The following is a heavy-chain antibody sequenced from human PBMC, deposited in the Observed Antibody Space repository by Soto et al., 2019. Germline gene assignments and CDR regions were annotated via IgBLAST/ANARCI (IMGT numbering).Heavy chain of an antibody. V-gene: IGHV1-18*04. CDR3: ARVQYTWFDP. CDR1: GYTFTSYS. Sequence: QIQLVQSGAEVKKPGASVKVSCKTSGYTFTSYSITWVRQAPGQGLEWMGWISAYNGNTNYAQNLQGRVTMATDTSTSTAYMELRSLRSDDTAVYYCARVQYTWFDPWGQGTLVTVSS. J-gene: IGHJ5*02. CDR2: ISAYNGNT.